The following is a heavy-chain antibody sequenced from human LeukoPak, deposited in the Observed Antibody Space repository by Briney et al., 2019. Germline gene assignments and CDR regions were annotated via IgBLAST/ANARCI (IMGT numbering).Heavy chain of an antibody. D-gene: IGHD2-15*01. CDR3: ARESGYCSGGSCRTIPMDV. J-gene: IGHJ6*02. CDR1: GFTFSNYG. CDR2: ISDGGTKT. Sequence: GGSLRLSCAASGFTFSNYGMSWVRQAPGKGLEWVSAISDGGTKTSYAGSVKGRFTISRDNAKNSLYLQMNSLRAEDTAVYYCARESGYCSGGSCRTIPMDVWGQGTTVTVSS. V-gene: IGHV3-21*01.